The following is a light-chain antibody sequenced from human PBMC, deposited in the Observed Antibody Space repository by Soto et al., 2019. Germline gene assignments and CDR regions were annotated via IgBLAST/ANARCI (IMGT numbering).Light chain of an antibody. V-gene: IGKV3-15*01. CDR2: GAS. CDR1: QSVSSN. CDR3: QQYNNWPLT. Sequence: VMEQHRDSLAVSRGERNTVSCRASQSVSSNLAWYQQKPGQAPRLLIYGASTRATGIPARFSGSGSGTEFTLTISSLQSEDFAVYYCQQYNNWPLTFGQGTKVDIK. J-gene: IGKJ1*01.